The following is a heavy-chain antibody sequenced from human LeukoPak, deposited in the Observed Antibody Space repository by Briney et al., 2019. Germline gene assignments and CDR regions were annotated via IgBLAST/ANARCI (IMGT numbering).Heavy chain of an antibody. V-gene: IGHV1-46*01. CDR3: ASGTEHGYYGMDV. CDR1: GYTFTSYY. J-gene: IGHJ6*02. CDR2: INPSSGST. D-gene: IGHD1-26*01. Sequence: ASVKVSCKASGYTFTSYYMHWVRHAPGQRLEWMGIINPSSGSTSYAQKFQGRVTMTRDTSTSTVYMELSSLRSEDTAVYYCASGTEHGYYGMDVWGQGTTVTVSS.